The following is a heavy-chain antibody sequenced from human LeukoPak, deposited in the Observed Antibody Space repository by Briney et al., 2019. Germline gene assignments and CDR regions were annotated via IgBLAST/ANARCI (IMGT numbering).Heavy chain of an antibody. J-gene: IGHJ6*03. CDR2: IYYSGST. CDR1: GYSISSGYY. Sequence: SETLSLTCTVSGYSISSGYYWVWIRQPPGKGLEWIGSIYYSGSTYYNPSLKSRVTISVDTSKNQFSLKLSSVTAAGTAVYYCVKNLGYYDSSGSSSSYYYYMDVWGKGTTVTISS. CDR3: VKNLGYYDSSGSSSSYYYYMDV. V-gene: IGHV4-38-2*02. D-gene: IGHD3-22*01.